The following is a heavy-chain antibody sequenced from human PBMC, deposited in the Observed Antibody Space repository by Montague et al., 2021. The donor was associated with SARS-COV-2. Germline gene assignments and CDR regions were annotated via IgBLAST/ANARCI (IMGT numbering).Heavy chain of an antibody. D-gene: IGHD3-3*01. CDR2: MHSTGST. CDR3: ARKASRGITIFGVVTASYYFDY. J-gene: IGHJ4*02. V-gene: IGHV4-59*08. Sequence: SETLSLTCSVSGGSINNYFWGWIRQSPGKGLEWVGYMHSTGSTAYNPSXXSRVIISVDTSKNQFSLKLSSVTAADTAVYYCARKASRGITIFGVVTASYYFDYWGQGTLVTVSS. CDR1: GGSINNYF.